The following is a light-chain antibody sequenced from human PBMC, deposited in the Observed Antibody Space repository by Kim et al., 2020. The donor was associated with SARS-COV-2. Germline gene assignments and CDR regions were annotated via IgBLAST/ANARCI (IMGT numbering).Light chain of an antibody. V-gene: IGKV4-1*01. CDR1: QSVLYKSNNQNY. J-gene: IGKJ5*01. Sequence: DIVVTQSPDSLVVSLGETATIDCMSSQSVLYKSNNQNYLAWYQQKPGQSPRLLISWASTRESGVPDRFTGSGSGTHFSLTISSLQSEDVAVYYCQQYYTPPITFGQGTRLEIK. CDR3: QQYYTPPIT. CDR2: WAS.